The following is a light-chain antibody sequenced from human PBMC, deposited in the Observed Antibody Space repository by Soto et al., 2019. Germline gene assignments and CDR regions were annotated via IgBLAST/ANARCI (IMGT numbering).Light chain of an antibody. Sequence: SYELTQPPSVSVSPGQTASITCSGDKLEDKYACWYQQKPGQSPVLVIYQDSKRPSGIPERFSGSNSGNTATLTISGTQAMDEADYYCQAWDSSPEVFGGGTQLTVL. CDR3: QAWDSSPEV. J-gene: IGLJ3*02. CDR1: KLEDKY. V-gene: IGLV3-1*01. CDR2: QDS.